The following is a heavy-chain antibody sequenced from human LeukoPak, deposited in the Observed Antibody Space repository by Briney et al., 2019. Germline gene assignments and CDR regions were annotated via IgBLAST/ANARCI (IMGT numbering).Heavy chain of an antibody. CDR2: ISSSGSTI. Sequence: PGGSLRLSCAASGFTFSSYAMSWVRQAPGKGLEWVSYISSSGSTIYYADSVKGRFTISRDNAKNSLYLQMNSLRAEDTAVYYCARLVAARPADYWGQGTLVTVSS. J-gene: IGHJ4*02. V-gene: IGHV3-48*03. CDR1: GFTFSSYA. D-gene: IGHD2-15*01. CDR3: ARLVAARPADY.